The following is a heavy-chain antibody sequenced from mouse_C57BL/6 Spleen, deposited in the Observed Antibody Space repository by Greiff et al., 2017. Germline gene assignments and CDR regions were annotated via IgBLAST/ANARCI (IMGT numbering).Heavy chain of an antibody. V-gene: IGHV1-76*01. CDR3: ARYYGSTAYYFDD. CDR2: IYPGSGNT. D-gene: IGHD1-1*01. Sequence: VQLQQSGAELVRPGASVKLSCKASGYTFTDYYINWVKPRPGQGLAWIARIYPGSGNTDYNEKFKGKATLTADKSSSTAYMQLSSLTSEDSAVYFCARYYGSTAYYFDDWGQGTTLTVSS. J-gene: IGHJ2*01. CDR1: GYTFTDYY.